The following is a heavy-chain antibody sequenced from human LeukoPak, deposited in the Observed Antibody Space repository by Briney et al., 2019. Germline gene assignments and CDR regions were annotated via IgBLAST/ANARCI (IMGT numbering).Heavy chain of an antibody. CDR1: GFTFSRYW. CDR2: INQDESAK. V-gene: IGHV3-7*03. J-gene: IGHJ4*02. D-gene: IGHD5-12*01. CDR3: AKEAPSGPFDY. Sequence: GGSLRLSCAASGFTFSRYWMSWVRQAPGKGLEWVASINQDESAKFYVDSVRGRFTISRDNAKNSLYLQMNSLRAEDMALYYCAKEAPSGPFDYWGQGTLVTVSS.